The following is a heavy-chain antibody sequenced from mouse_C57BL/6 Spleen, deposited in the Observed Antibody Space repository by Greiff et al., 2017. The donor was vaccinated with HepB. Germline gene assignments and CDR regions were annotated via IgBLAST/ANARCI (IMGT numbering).Heavy chain of an antibody. Sequence: DVHLVESGGGLVQPGGSLSLSCAASGFTFTDSYMSWVRQPPGKALEWLGFIRNKANGYTTEYSASVKGRFTISRDNSQSILYLQMNALRAEDSATYYCARFKGWLLRLDYWGQGTSVTVSS. D-gene: IGHD2-3*01. J-gene: IGHJ4*01. CDR2: IRNKANGYTT. CDR3: ARFKGWLLRLDY. CDR1: GFTFTDSY. V-gene: IGHV7-3*01.